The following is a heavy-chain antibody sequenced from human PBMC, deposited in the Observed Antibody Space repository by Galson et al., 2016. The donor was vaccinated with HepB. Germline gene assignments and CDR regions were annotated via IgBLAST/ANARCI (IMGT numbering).Heavy chain of an antibody. CDR3: AKRHEYCPPVGCSVDS. D-gene: IGHD2/OR15-2a*01. CDR2: DSMDGRRK. CDR1: GFLFRGYG. V-gene: IGHV3-30*18. Sequence: SLRLSCAGSGFLFRGYGMHWVRQAPGKGLEWVAADSMDGRRKFYADSVKGRLTISKDNSNNTLFLQMSSLRVDDTAVYYCAKRHEYCPPVGCSVDSWGQGTLVSVSS. J-gene: IGHJ4*02.